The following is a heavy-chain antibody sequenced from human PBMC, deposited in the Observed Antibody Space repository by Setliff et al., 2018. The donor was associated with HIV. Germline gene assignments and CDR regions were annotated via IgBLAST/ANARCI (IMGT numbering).Heavy chain of an antibody. V-gene: IGHV1-18*01. Sequence: ASVKASCKASGYTFNNYGISWVRQAPGQGLEWMGWINTHSGYTNYAHNVQGRVTVTMDTSTSTAYMELRSLKYDDTAVYYCARGKTWLRFLDYWGQGTLGTAPQ. J-gene: IGHJ4*02. CDR3: ARGKTWLRFLDY. CDR1: GYTFNNYG. D-gene: IGHD5-12*01. CDR2: INTHSGYT.